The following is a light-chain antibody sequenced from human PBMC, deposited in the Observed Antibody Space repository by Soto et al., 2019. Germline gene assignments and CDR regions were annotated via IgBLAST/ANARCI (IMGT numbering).Light chain of an antibody. CDR2: KAS. J-gene: IGKJ1*01. CDR1: QSISSY. V-gene: IGKV1-5*03. CDR3: QHQWT. Sequence: DIQMTQSPSSLSASVVDRVTITCRASQSISSYLNWYQQKPGKAPKLLIYKASSLESGVPSRFSGSGSGTEFTLTISSLQPDDFATYYCQHQWTFGQGTKVDIK.